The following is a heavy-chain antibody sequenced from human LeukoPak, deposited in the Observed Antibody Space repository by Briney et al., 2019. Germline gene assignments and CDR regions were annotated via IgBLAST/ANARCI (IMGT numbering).Heavy chain of an antibody. V-gene: IGHV3-33*08. CDR1: GFTFSSYA. CDR3: ARGGGYYDSSGYYWASGTLDY. D-gene: IGHD3-22*01. Sequence: GGSLRLSCAASGFTFSSYAMSWVRQAPGKGLEWVAVIWYDGSNKYYADSVKGRFTISRDNSKNTLYLQMNSLRAEDTAVYYCARGGGYYDSSGYYWASGTLDYWGQGTLVTVSS. J-gene: IGHJ4*02. CDR2: IWYDGSNK.